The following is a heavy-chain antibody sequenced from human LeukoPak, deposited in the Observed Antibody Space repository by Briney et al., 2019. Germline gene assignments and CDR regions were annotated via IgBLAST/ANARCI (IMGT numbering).Heavy chain of an antibody. D-gene: IGHD2-2*01. CDR2: TYYRSTWYN. J-gene: IGHJ5*02. Sequence: SQTLSLTCAISGDSVSSNSVTWNWIRQSPARGLEWLGRTYYRSTWYNDYAVSVRGRITVNPDTSKNQFSLHLNSVTPEDTAVYYCARRLTQYDCFDPWGQGILVTVSS. V-gene: IGHV6-1*01. CDR3: ARRLTQYDCFDP. CDR1: GDSVSSNSVT.